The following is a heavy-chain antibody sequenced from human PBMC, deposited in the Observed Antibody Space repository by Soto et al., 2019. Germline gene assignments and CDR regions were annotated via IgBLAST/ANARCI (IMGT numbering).Heavy chain of an antibody. Sequence: GGSLRLSCAASGFSFTTYVMHWVCQAPGKGLEWVAVISHDGSYKYYGDAVKGRFTISRDTSKNAVYLEMNSLRPEDTAVYYCAKGLLAIVGTTLPRDAFNIWGQGTMVTVSS. J-gene: IGHJ3*02. CDR1: GFSFTTYV. CDR2: ISHDGSYK. CDR3: AKGLLAIVGTTLPRDAFNI. V-gene: IGHV3-30*18. D-gene: IGHD1-26*01.